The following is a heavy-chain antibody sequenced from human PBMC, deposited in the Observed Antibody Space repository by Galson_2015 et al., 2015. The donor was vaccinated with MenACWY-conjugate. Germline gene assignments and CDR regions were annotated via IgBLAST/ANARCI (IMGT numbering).Heavy chain of an antibody. J-gene: IGHJ4*02. D-gene: IGHD3-22*01. CDR2: IYPGDSDT. V-gene: IGHV5-51*01. Sequence: QSGAEVKKPGESLKISCTGSGYSFTSYWIGWVRQMPGKGLEWMGIIYPGDSDTRYSPSFQGQVTISADKSIGTAYLQWSSLKASDTAMYYCARQPYLGYYYDSSGHPDWGQGTLVTVSS. CDR3: ARQPYLGYYYDSSGHPD. CDR1: GYSFTSYW.